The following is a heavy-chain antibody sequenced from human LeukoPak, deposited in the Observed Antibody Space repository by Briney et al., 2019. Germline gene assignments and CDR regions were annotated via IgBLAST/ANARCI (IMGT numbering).Heavy chain of an antibody. CDR1: GFTFSSYS. V-gene: IGHV3-48*01. D-gene: IGHD6-19*01. CDR2: ISSSSSTI. Sequence: GGSLRLSCAASGFTFSSYSMNWVRQAPGKGLEWVSYISSSSSTIYYADSVEGRFTISRDNAKNSLYLQMNSLRAEDTAVYYCARDVAGYFDYWGQGTLVTVSS. J-gene: IGHJ4*02. CDR3: ARDVAGYFDY.